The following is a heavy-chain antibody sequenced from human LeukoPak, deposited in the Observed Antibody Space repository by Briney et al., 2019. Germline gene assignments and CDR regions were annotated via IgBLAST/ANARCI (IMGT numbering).Heavy chain of an antibody. J-gene: IGHJ4*02. Sequence: TSETLSLTCTVSGGSISSYYWSWIRQPPGKGLEWSGYIYYSGSTNYNPSLKSRVTISVDTSKNQFSLKLSSVTAADTAVYYCARAGYSSGWYHYWGQGTLVTVSS. CDR3: ARAGYSSGWYHY. D-gene: IGHD6-19*01. CDR2: IYYSGST. V-gene: IGHV4-59*01. CDR1: GGSISSYY.